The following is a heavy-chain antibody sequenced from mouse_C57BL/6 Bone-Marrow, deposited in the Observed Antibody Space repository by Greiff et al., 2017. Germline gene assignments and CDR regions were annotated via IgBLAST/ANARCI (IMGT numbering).Heavy chain of an antibody. CDR2: IYPGDGDT. J-gene: IGHJ3*01. V-gene: IGHV1-80*01. Sequence: QVQLQQSGAELVKPGASVKISCKASGYAFSSYWMNWVKQRPGKSLEWIGQIYPGDGDTNYNGKFKGKATLTADKSSSTAYMQLSSLTYEDSAVYYCARDYYSNFFAYWGQGTLVTVSA. CDR3: ARDYYSNFFAY. D-gene: IGHD2-5*01. CDR1: GYAFSSYW.